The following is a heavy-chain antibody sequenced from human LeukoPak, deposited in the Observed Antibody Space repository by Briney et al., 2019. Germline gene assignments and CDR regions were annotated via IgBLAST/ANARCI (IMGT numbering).Heavy chain of an antibody. V-gene: IGHV5-51*01. J-gene: IGHJ4*02. CDR3: ARPDGLAAAAFDY. D-gene: IGHD6-13*01. CDR2: IYPGDSDT. Sequence: GESLQISCKGSGYSFTSYWIGWVRQMPGKGLEWLGIIYPGDSDTRYSPSFRGQVTISADKSISTAYLQWSSLKASDTAMYYCARPDGLAAAAFDYWGQGTLVTVSS. CDR1: GYSFTSYW.